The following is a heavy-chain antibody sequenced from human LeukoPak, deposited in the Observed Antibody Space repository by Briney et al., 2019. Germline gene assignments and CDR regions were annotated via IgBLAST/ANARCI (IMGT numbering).Heavy chain of an antibody. CDR2: ISSSSSYI. V-gene: IGHV3-21*01. D-gene: IGHD1-26*01. CDR3: ARVLYYYYGMDV. CDR1: GFTFSSYS. Sequence: GGSLRLSCAASGFTFSSYSMNWVRQAPGKGLEWVSSISSSSSYIYYADSVKGRFTISRDNAKNSLYLQKNSLRAEDTAVYYCARVLYYYYGMDVWGQGTTVTVSS. J-gene: IGHJ6*02.